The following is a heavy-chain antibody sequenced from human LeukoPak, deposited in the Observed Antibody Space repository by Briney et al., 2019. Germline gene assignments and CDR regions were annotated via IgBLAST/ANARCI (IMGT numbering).Heavy chain of an antibody. CDR1: GFTFSTYW. Sequence: GGSLRISCAASGFTFSTYWMSWIRQAPGKGLEWVANIKQDGSEKYYVDSVKGRFTISRDNAKNSVYLQMNSLRAEDTAVYYCARELRGLDCWGQGTLVTVSS. V-gene: IGHV3-7*04. CDR3: ARELRGLDC. J-gene: IGHJ4*02. D-gene: IGHD5-12*01. CDR2: IKQDGSEK.